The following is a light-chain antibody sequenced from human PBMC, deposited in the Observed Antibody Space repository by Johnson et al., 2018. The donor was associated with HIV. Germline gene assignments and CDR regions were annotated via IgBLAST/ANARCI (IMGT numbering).Light chain of an antibody. CDR3: GTWDSSLSGG. V-gene: IGLV1-51*01. J-gene: IGLJ1*01. Sequence: QSVLTQSASVSAAPGQKVTISCSGSSSNIGNNYVSWYQQLPGTAPKLLIYDNNKRPSGIPDRFSGSKSGTSATLGITGLQTGDEADYYCGTWDSSLSGGFGTGTKVTVL. CDR2: DNN. CDR1: SSNIGNNY.